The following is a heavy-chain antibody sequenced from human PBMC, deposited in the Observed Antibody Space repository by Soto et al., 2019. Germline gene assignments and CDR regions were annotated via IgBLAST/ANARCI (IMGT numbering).Heavy chain of an antibody. D-gene: IGHD3-3*01. CDR3: ARDARSVSRVLTRDH. CDR1: GYSFKNYA. J-gene: IGHJ4*02. Sequence: ASVKVSCKATGYSFKNYAVHWVRQAPGQRLEWMGFTNEGSGNTRFSQKFQGRISITRATSASTGYLYLISLTSKDPAISYCARDARSVSRVLTRDHWGPETLVTVAS. CDR2: TNEGSGNT. V-gene: IGHV1-3*01.